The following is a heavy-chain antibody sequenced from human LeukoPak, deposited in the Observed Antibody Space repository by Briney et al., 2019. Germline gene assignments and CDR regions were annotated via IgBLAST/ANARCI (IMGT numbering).Heavy chain of an antibody. CDR2: INPSGGST. CDR3: ARCGVLGDFDY. J-gene: IGHJ4*02. CDR1: GYTFTGYY. D-gene: IGHD3-10*02. Sequence: ASVKVSCKASGYTFTGYYIHWVRQAPGQGLEWMGMINPSGGSTTYEQKFQGRVTITTDTSASTAYMELSSLRSEDTAIYFCARCGVLGDFDYWGQGTLVAVSS. V-gene: IGHV1-46*01.